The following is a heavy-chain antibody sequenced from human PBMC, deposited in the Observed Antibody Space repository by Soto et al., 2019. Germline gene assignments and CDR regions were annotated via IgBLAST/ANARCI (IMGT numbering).Heavy chain of an antibody. D-gene: IGHD3-3*01. CDR3: ARGGVEPFDY. CDR2: ISDYGRV. Sequence: GGSLRLSCAASGFTFRDYWMHWVRQAPGKGLVWVSRISDYGRVNYADSVEGRFTISRDDAKSELYLQMSSLRLEDTAVYYCARGGVEPFDYWGQGALITVSS. J-gene: IGHJ4*02. CDR1: GFTFRDYW. V-gene: IGHV3-74*01.